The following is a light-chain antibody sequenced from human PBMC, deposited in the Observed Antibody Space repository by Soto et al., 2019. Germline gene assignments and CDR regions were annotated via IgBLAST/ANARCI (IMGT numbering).Light chain of an antibody. CDR3: QQSFSPLLT. J-gene: IGKJ4*01. V-gene: IGKV1-39*01. Sequence: DIQMTQSPSSVSASVGDRVTITCRASQTLTNYLTWFQQKPGKAPKVLIYAASTLQSGVPSRFSGSGSGAEFTLTISNLQPEDFATYYCQQSFSPLLTFGGGTKVEIK. CDR1: QTLTNY. CDR2: AAS.